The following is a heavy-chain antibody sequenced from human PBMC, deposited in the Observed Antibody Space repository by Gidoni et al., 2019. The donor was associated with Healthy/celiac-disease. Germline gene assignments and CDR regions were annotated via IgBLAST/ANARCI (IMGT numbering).Heavy chain of an antibody. J-gene: IGHJ6*02. CDR2: IDWDDDK. V-gene: IGHV2-70*01. CDR1: GFSLSTRGMC. D-gene: IGHD3-22*01. CDR3: ARVRLIYYDSSGYYSRYYYYYGMDV. Sequence: QVTLRESGPALVKPTQTLTLTCTFSGFSLSTRGMCVSWIRQPPGKALEWLALIDWDDDKYSSTSMKTRLTISKETSKNQVVLTMTNMDPVDTATYYCARVRLIYYDSSGYYSRYYYYYGMDVWGQGTTVTVSS.